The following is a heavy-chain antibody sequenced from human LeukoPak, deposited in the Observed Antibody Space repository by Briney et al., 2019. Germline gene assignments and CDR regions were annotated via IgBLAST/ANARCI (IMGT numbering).Heavy chain of an antibody. CDR1: GFTFSSYG. J-gene: IGHJ4*02. V-gene: IGHV3-30*02. D-gene: IGHD6-13*01. CDR2: IRYDGSNK. CDR3: ARGITAASEREDFDY. Sequence: GGSLRLSCAASGFTFSSYGMHWVRQAPGKGLEWVAFIRYDGSNKYYADSVKGRFTISRDNSKNTLYLQMNSLRAEDTAVYYCARGITAASEREDFDYWGQGTLVTVSS.